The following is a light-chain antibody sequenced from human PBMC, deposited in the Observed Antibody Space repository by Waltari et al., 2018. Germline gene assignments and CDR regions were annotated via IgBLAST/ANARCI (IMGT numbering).Light chain of an antibody. J-gene: IGLJ1*01. V-gene: IGLV8-61*01. CDR1: SGSVSSDHY. CDR2: TTN. CDR3: VLYLGGGMYV. Sequence: QTVVTQEPALSVSPGGTVILTCGLNSGSVSSDHYPSWYQKTPGQSPRTLMYTTNTRSSGVPGRFSGSILGNKAALIITGAQAEDESEYYCVLYLGGGMYVFGTGTKVTVL.